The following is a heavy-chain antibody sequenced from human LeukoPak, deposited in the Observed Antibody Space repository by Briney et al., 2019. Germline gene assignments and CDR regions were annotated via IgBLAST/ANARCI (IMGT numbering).Heavy chain of an antibody. CDR2: INWNGGST. Sequence: GGSLRLSCAASGFTFSSYWMHWVRQAPGKGLEWVSTINWNGGSTGYADSVKGRFTISRDNAKNSLYLQMNSLRAEDTALYYCARVSDISVAAYFDYWGQGTLVTVSS. CDR1: GFTFSSYW. D-gene: IGHD6-19*01. CDR3: ARVSDISVAAYFDY. V-gene: IGHV3-20*04. J-gene: IGHJ4*02.